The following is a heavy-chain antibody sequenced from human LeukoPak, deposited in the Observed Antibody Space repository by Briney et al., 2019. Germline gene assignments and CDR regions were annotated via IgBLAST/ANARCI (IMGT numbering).Heavy chain of an antibody. CDR3: ARAARGIVVVPAAITNWFDP. V-gene: IGHV1-46*01. CDR1: GYTFTSYY. J-gene: IGHJ5*02. D-gene: IGHD2-2*01. Sequence: ASVKVSCKASGYTFTSYYMHWVRQAPGQGLEWMGIINPSGGSTSYAQKFQGRVTMTRDMSTSTVYMELSSLRSDDTAVYYCARAARGIVVVPAAITNWFDPWGQGTLVTVSS. CDR2: INPSGGST.